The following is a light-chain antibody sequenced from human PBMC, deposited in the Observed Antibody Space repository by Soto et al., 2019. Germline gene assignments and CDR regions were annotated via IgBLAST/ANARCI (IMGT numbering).Light chain of an antibody. V-gene: IGKV1-9*01. Sequence: DIQLTQSPSFLSASVGDRVSITCRASQGISSYLAWYQQKPGQDPKLLIYAASTLQSGVPSRFSGSGSGTEFTLTISSLQPEDFATYYCQHFNSYPITFGQGTRLEIK. CDR1: QGISSY. CDR3: QHFNSYPIT. CDR2: AAS. J-gene: IGKJ5*01.